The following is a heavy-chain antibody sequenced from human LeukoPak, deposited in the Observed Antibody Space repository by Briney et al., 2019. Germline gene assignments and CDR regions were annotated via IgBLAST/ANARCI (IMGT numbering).Heavy chain of an antibody. J-gene: IGHJ4*02. CDR1: GFTFSSYG. CDR3: AKGDSTAGGYSAD. V-gene: IGHV3-30*02. D-gene: IGHD2-21*02. Sequence: GGSLRLSCAASGFTFSSYGMHWVRQAPGKGLEWVAVIWYGGNTKYYADSVKGRFTISRDNSKKTLSLQMNSLRVEDTAVYYCAKGDSTAGGYSADWGQGTLVTVSS. CDR2: IWYGGNTK.